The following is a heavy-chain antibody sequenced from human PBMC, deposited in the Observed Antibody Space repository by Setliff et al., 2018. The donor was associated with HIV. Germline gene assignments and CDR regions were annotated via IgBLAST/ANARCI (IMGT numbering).Heavy chain of an antibody. V-gene: IGHV4-34*01. CDR1: GGSFSDYY. CDR3: ARLKGQYSSSSGRTWFDP. CDR2: INDSGST. Sequence: SETLSLTCAVYGGSFSDYYWTWIRQPPGKGLEWIGEINDSGSTNYNPSLKSRVTMSVDTTKNQFSLKLSSVTAADTAVYYCARLKGQYSSSSGRTWFDPWGQGTPVTVSS. D-gene: IGHD6-6*01. J-gene: IGHJ5*02.